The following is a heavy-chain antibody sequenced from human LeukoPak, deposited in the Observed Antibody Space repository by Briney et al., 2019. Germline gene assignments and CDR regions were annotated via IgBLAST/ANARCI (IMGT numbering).Heavy chain of an antibody. CDR3: AKGGGSDFFDY. V-gene: IGHV3-23*01. CDR1: GFAFGSYA. J-gene: IGHJ4*02. D-gene: IGHD5-12*01. CDR2: ITSNAYST. Sequence: PGGSLRLSCAASGFAFGSYAMSWVRQAPGKGLEWVAAITSNAYSTYYADSLKGPFTISRDNSKNTLYLQMNSLRSGDTAVYYCAKGGGSDFFDYWGQGTLVTVSS.